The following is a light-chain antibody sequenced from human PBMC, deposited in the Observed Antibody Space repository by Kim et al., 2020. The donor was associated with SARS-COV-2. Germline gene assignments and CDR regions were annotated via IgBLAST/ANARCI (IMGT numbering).Light chain of an antibody. J-gene: IGLJ2*01. V-gene: IGLV3-1*01. CDR3: QAWDSSTHVV. CDR2: QDS. Sequence: SYELTQPPSVSVSPGQTASITCSGDQLGDKYACWYQQKPGQSPVLVIYQDSKRPSGIPARFSGSNSGNTATLTISGTQAMDEADYYCQAWDSSTHVVFGGGTQLTVL. CDR1: QLGDKY.